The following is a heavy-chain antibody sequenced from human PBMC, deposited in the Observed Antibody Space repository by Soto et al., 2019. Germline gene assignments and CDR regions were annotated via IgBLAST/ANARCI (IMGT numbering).Heavy chain of an antibody. V-gene: IGHV1-69*12. CDR3: ARPGIFGVVTGGYFDY. CDR1: GGTFSSYA. CDR2: IIPIFGTA. J-gene: IGHJ4*02. D-gene: IGHD3-3*01. Sequence: QVQLVQSGAEVKKPGSSVKVSCKASGGTFSSYAISWVRQAPGQGLEWMGGIIPIFGTANYAQKFQGRVTMAADESTSTAYRELSSLRSEDTAVYYCARPGIFGVVTGGYFDYWGQGTLVTVSS.